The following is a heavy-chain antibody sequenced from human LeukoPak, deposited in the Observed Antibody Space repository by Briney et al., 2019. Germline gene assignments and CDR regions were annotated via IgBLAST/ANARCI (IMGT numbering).Heavy chain of an antibody. CDR1: GGSVSSGSYY. J-gene: IGHJ5*02. CDR3: ATRDGYNYNWFDP. CDR2: IYYSGST. Sequence: SETLSLTCTVSGGSVSSGSYYWSWIRQPPGKGLEWIGYIYYSGSTNYNPSLKSRVTISVDTSKNQFSLKLSSVTAADTAVYCCATRDGYNYNWFDPWGQGTLVTVSS. V-gene: IGHV4-61*01. D-gene: IGHD5-24*01.